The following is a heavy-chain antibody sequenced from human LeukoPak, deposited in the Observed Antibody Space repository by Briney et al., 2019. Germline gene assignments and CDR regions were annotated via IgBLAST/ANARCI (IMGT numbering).Heavy chain of an antibody. Sequence: ASVKVSCTASGGTFSIYAISWVRQAPGQGLEWMGGIIPIFGTANYAQKFQGRVTITADESTSTAYMELSSLRSEDTAVYYCARVPRLGGPANGMDVWGQGTTVTVSS. CDR2: IIPIFGTA. J-gene: IGHJ6*02. CDR1: GGTFSIYA. D-gene: IGHD3-16*01. V-gene: IGHV1-69*13. CDR3: ARVPRLGGPANGMDV.